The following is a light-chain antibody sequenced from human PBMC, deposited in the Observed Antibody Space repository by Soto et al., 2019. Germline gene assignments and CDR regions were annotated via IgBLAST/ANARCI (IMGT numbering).Light chain of an antibody. V-gene: IGKV1-5*03. Sequence: DIQMTQSPSTLSASVGDRVTITCRASQSISSWLAWYQQKPGKAPKLLIYKASSLESGVPSRFSGSGSGTEFTLTNSSLQPDDFATYYCQQYNSYWYTFGQGTKLEIK. CDR3: QQYNSYWYT. CDR2: KAS. J-gene: IGKJ2*01. CDR1: QSISSW.